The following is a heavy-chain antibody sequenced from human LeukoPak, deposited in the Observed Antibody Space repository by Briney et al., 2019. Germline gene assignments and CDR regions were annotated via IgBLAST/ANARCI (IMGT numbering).Heavy chain of an antibody. Sequence: GGSLRLSCAASGFTFSSYWMSWVRQAPGKGLEWVAHIKQDGSEKYYVDSVKGRFTISRDNAKNSLYLQMNSLRAEDTAMYYCARDIRPENYDTSGYYSAWGQGTLVTVSS. V-gene: IGHV3-7*03. CDR2: IKQDGSEK. D-gene: IGHD3-22*01. J-gene: IGHJ5*02. CDR1: GFTFSSYW. CDR3: ARDIRPENYDTSGYYSA.